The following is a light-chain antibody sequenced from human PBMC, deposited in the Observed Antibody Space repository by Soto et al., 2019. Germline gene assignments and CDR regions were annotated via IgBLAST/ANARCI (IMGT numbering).Light chain of an antibody. Sequence: EVVMTQSPLSLPVTLGQPASISCRSSQSLVNSDGNTYLNWFHQRPGQSPRRLIYKVSNRDSGVPDRFSGSGSGTDFPLRISRVEAEDVGVYYCRQGSHWPRTFGQGTRVEIK. CDR1: QSLVNSDGNTY. CDR2: KVS. CDR3: RQGSHWPRT. V-gene: IGKV2-30*01. J-gene: IGKJ1*01.